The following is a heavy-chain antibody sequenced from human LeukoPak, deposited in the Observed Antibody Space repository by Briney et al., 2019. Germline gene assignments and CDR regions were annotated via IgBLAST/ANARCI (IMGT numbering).Heavy chain of an antibody. Sequence: SETLSLTCTVSGGPISSGGYYWSWIRQHPGKGLEWIGYIYYSGSTYYNPSLKSRVTISVDTSKNQFSLKLSSVTAADTAVYYCARVGGYPLSAFDIWGQGTMVTVSS. CDR1: GGPISSGGYY. CDR3: ARVGGYPLSAFDI. CDR2: IYYSGST. J-gene: IGHJ3*02. V-gene: IGHV4-31*03. D-gene: IGHD3-22*01.